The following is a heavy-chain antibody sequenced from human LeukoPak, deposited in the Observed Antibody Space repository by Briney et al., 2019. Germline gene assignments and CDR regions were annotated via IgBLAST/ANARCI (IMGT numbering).Heavy chain of an antibody. Sequence: ASVKVSCKASGYTFTGFYIHWVRQAPGQGLEWMGRINPRIGDTNSARTFQGRVTMTRDTSISTAYMDLNRLTSVDTAVYYCPRGAWDYDGKDYWGQGTLVTVSS. CDR1: GYTFTGFY. V-gene: IGHV1-2*06. D-gene: IGHD1-7*01. CDR2: INPRIGDT. CDR3: PRGAWDYDGKDY. J-gene: IGHJ4*02.